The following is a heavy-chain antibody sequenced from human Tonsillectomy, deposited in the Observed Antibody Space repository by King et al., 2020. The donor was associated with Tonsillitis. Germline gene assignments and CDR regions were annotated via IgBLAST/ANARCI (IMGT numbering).Heavy chain of an antibody. CDR1: GGTFSNYA. CDR3: ARDPRHYYDSRGYFDY. V-gene: IGHV1-69*01. D-gene: IGHD3-22*01. J-gene: IGHJ4*02. Sequence: QLVQSGAEVKKPGSSVKVSCKASGGTFSNYAINWVRQAPGQGLEWMGGIIPIFGSTNYAQKFQDRVTLTADESTSTAYMELSSLRSEDTAVYYCARDPRHYYDSRGYFDYWGQGTLVTVSS. CDR2: IIPIFGST.